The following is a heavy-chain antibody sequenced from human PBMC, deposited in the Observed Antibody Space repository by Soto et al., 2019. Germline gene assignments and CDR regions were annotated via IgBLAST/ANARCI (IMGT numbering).Heavy chain of an antibody. CDR3: TRLISAAQDY. V-gene: IGHV3-73*01. CDR2: IRDRAYNYAT. D-gene: IGHD3-10*01. CDR1: GFVFKDSS. Sequence: EVLLEESGGGLVQPGGSLKLSCEASGFVFKDSSIHWVRQASGKGLEWVGRIRDRAYNYATAYAASVKGRFTISRDDSNNKAYLQMDSLKTEDTAIYYCTRLISAAQDYWGQGTLVTVSS. J-gene: IGHJ4*02.